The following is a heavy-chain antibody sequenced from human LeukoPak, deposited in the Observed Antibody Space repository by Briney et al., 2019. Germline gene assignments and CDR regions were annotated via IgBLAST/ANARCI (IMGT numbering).Heavy chain of an antibody. V-gene: IGHV1-69*05. CDR3: AREAVATANFDY. Sequence: ASVKVSCKASGGTFSSYAISWVRQAPGQGLEWMGGIIPIFGTANCAQKFQGRVTITTDESTSTAYMELSSLRSEDTAVYYCAREAVATANFDYWGQGTLVTVSS. CDR1: GGTFSSYA. J-gene: IGHJ4*02. D-gene: IGHD5-12*01. CDR2: IIPIFGTA.